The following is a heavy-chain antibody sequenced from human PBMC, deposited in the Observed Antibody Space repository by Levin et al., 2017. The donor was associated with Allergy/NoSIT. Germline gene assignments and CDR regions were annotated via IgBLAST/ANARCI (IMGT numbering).Heavy chain of an antibody. CDR2: INTAGDT. J-gene: IGHJ3*02. CDR3: ARVQRGAFDI. CDR1: GFTFSNSD. V-gene: IGHV3-13*04. Sequence: LSLTCAASGFTFSNSDMHWVRQGTGKGLEWVSAINTAGDTYYPGSVKGRFTISRENAKKSVYLQMNSLRAGDTAVYYCARVQRGAFDIWGQGTMVTVSS.